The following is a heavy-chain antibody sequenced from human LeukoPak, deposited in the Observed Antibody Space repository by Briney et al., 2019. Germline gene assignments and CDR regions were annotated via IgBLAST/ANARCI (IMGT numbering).Heavy chain of an antibody. Sequence: ASVKVSCKASGYTFTGYYMHWVRQAPGQGLDWMGWINPNSGGTNYAQKFQGRVTMTRDTSISTAYMELSRLRSDDTAVYYCARVLSVAGTAYFDYWGQGTLVTVSS. J-gene: IGHJ4*02. CDR3: ARVLSVAGTAYFDY. CDR1: GYTFTGYY. V-gene: IGHV1-2*02. CDR2: INPNSGGT. D-gene: IGHD6-19*01.